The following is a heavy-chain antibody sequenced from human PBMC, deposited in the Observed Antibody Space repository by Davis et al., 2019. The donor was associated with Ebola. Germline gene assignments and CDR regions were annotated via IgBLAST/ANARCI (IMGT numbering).Heavy chain of an antibody. V-gene: IGHV1-69*04. J-gene: IGHJ5*02. D-gene: IGHD5-24*01. CDR3: AREGYNYLAWFDP. CDR2: IIPILGIA. Sequence: SVKVSCKASGGTFSSYAISWVRQAPGQGLEWMGRIIPILGIANYAQKFQGRVTITADKSTSTAYMELSSLRSEDTAVYYCAREGYNYLAWFDPWGQGTLVTVSS. CDR1: GGTFSSYA.